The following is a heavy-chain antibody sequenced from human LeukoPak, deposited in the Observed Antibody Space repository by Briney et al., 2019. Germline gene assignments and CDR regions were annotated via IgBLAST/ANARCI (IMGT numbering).Heavy chain of an antibody. J-gene: IGHJ5*02. CDR2: IYTSGST. V-gene: IGHV4-4*07. CDR3: ARDVLGITIFGVAYNWFDP. CDR1: GGSISSYY. Sequence: SETLSLTCTVSGGSISSYYWSWIRQPAGKGLEWIGRIYTSGSTNYNPSLKSRVTMSVDTSKNQFSLKLSSVTAADTAVYYCARDVLGITIFGVAYNWFDPWGQGTLVTVSS. D-gene: IGHD3-3*01.